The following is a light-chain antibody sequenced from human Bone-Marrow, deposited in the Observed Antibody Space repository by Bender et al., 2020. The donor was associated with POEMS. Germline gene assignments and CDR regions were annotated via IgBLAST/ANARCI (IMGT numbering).Light chain of an antibody. V-gene: IGLV2-23*01. J-gene: IGLJ3*02. CDR3: CSYTNTYSWV. CDR2: EDN. Sequence: HHPGTAPKLLIYEDNKRPSGVSNRFSGSKSGNTASLTISGLRAEDEATYYCCSYTNTYSWVFGGGTKLTVL.